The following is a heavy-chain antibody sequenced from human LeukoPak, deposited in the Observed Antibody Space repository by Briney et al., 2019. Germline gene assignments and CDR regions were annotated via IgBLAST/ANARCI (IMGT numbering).Heavy chain of an antibody. CDR1: GGSIGSYC. CDR2: IYYTGST. J-gene: IGHJ3*02. V-gene: IGHV4-59*01. D-gene: IGHD2-15*01. Sequence: SSETLSLTCTVSGGSIGSYCWNWIRQTPGEGLEWIGYIYYTGSTKYNPSLKSRVTILLDTSKNQFSLKLTSVTAADTAVYYCARRIVVVTANDKSDAFDMWGQGTVVTVSS. CDR3: ARRIVVVTANDKSDAFDM.